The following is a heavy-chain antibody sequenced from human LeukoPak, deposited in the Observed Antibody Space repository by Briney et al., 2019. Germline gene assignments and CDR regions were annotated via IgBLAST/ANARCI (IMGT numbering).Heavy chain of an antibody. V-gene: IGHV4-4*02. J-gene: IGHJ4*02. CDR2: IYHSGST. CDR1: GGSISSTEW. Sequence: SETLSLTCAVSGGSISSTEWWTWVRQPPGKGLEWIGEIYHSGSTNYNPSLKSRVTISVDTSKNHFSLKLTSVTAADTAVYFCARQVDSSNWQGDWGQGTLVTVSP. CDR3: ARQVDSSNWQGD. D-gene: IGHD6-13*01.